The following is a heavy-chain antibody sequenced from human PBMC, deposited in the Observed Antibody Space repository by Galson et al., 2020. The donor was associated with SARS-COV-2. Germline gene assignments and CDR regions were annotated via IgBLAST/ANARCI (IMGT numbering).Heavy chain of an antibody. CDR3: ARAVVAAKDPTYYGMDV. CDR2: ISYDGSER. CDR1: EFSFNSFA. V-gene: IGHV3-30*04. J-gene: IGHJ6*02. Sequence: QAGGSLRLSCAASEFSFNSFAMHWVRQAPGKGLEWVAVISYDGSERYYADSVRGRFTISRDNSKKNLYLQMNSLTVEDTAVYHCARAVVAAKDPTYYGMDVWGQGTTVSVSS. D-gene: IGHD2-15*01.